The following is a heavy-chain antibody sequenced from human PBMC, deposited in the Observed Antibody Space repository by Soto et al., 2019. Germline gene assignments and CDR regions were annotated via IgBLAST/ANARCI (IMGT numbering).Heavy chain of an antibody. CDR1: GFTFSTYW. J-gene: IGHJ4*02. Sequence: GGSLRLSCAASGFTFSTYWMHWVRQAPGKGLVWVSRIKTDGSVTTYADSVKGRFTISRDNAKNTLYLQMNTLRAEDTAVYYCARDLGGSHDYWGRGTLVTAPQ. D-gene: IGHD3-16*01. V-gene: IGHV3-74*01. CDR3: ARDLGGSHDY. CDR2: IKTDGSVT.